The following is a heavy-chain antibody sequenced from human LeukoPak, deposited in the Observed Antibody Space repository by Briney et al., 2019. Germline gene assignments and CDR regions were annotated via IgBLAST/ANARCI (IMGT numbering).Heavy chain of an antibody. V-gene: IGHV3-7*01. D-gene: IGHD3-3*01. CDR2: IKQDGSVK. J-gene: IGHJ4*02. CDR3: ARFSRVEWSF. CDR1: GFTFSNYW. Sequence: GGSLRLSCAASGFTFSNYWMSWVRQAPGKGLEWVANIKQDGSVKQYVDSIKGRFTISRDDAKNTLYLQMDSLRVEDTAVYYCARFSRVEWSFWGQGTLVTVSS.